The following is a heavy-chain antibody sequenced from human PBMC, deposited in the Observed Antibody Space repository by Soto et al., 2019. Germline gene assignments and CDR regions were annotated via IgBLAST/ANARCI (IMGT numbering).Heavy chain of an antibody. D-gene: IGHD3-3*01. CDR3: ARAGFWSGYWYFDY. CDR1: VYPFPSDG. J-gene: IGHJ4*02. CDR2: ISAYNGNT. Sequence: ASVKLPCTVSVYPFPSDGISGMRQDPGQGLEWMGWISAYNGNTNYAQKLQGRVTMTTDTSTSTAYMELRSLRSDDTAVYYCARAGFWSGYWYFDYWGQGTLGTAPQ. V-gene: IGHV1-18*01.